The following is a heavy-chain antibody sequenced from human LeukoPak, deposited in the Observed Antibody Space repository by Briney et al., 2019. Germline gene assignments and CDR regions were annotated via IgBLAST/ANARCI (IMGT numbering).Heavy chain of an antibody. Sequence: GGSLRLSCAASGFTFSSYAMSWVRQAPGKGLEWVLAISGSGGSTYYADSVKGRFTISRDNSKNTLYLQMNSLRAEDTAVYYCAKARETTVVTYLYFDYWGQGTLVTVSS. CDR2: ISGSGGST. J-gene: IGHJ4*02. CDR3: AKARETTVVTYLYFDY. D-gene: IGHD4-23*01. CDR1: GFTFSSYA. V-gene: IGHV3-23*01.